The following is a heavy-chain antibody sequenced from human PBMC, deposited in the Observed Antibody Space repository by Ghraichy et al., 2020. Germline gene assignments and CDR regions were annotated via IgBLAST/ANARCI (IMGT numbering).Heavy chain of an antibody. J-gene: IGHJ4*02. V-gene: IGHV3-15*01. CDR3: TLKQGYYDSSGYYYVDDY. D-gene: IGHD3-22*01. Sequence: GGSLRLSCAASGFNFSNAWMSWVRQAPGKGLEWVGRIKSKADGGITDYAAPVKGRFTISRDDSKNTLYLQMNSLKTEDTAVYYCTLKQGYYDSSGYYYVDDYWGQGTLVTVSS. CDR2: IKSKADGGIT. CDR1: GFNFSNAW.